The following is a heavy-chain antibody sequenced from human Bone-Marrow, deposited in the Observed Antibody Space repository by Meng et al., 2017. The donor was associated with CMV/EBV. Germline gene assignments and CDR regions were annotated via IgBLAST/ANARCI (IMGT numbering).Heavy chain of an antibody. V-gene: IGHV1-69*10. CDR1: GGTFSSYA. CDR3: ARLEDGSGWFDP. J-gene: IGHJ5*02. CDR2: IIPILGIA. D-gene: IGHD3-10*01. Sequence: SVKVSCKASGGTFSSYAISWVRQAPGQGLEWMGGIIPILGIANYAQKFQGRVTITADKSTSTAYMELSRLRSDDTAVYYCARLEDGSGWFDPWGQGTLVTVSS.